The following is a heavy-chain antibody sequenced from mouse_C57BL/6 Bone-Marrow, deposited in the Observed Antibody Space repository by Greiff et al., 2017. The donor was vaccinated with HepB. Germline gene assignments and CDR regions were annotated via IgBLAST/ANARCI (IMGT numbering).Heavy chain of an antibody. J-gene: IGHJ4*01. CDR1: GYTFTDYN. D-gene: IGHD2-14*01. V-gene: IGHV1-18*01. CDR2: INPNNGGT. CDR3: ARSRVRLDYAMDY. Sequence: VQLQQSGPELVKPGASVKIPCKASGYTFTDYNMDWVKQSHGKSLEWIGDINPNNGGTIYNQKFKGKATLTVDKSSSTAYMELRSLTSEDTAVYYWARSRVRLDYAMDYWGQGSSVTVSS.